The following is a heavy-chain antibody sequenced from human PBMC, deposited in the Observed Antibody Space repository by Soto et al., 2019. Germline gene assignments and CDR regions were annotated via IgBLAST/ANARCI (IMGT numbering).Heavy chain of an antibody. V-gene: IGHV1-69*13. D-gene: IGHD2-2*02. CDR1: GGTFSSYA. CDR2: IIPIFGTA. J-gene: IGHJ6*02. CDR3: ARDKPVYCSSTSCYTSVMDV. Sequence: VKVSCKASGGTFSSYAISWVRQAPGQGLEWMGGIIPIFGTANYAQKFQGRVTITADESTSTAYMELSSLRSEDTAVYYCARDKPVYCSSTSCYTSVMDVWGQGTTVTVSS.